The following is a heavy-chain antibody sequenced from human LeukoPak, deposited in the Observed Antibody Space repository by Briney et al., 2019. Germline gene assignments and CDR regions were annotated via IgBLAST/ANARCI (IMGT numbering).Heavy chain of an antibody. CDR3: ARRYYYSRGYSYLDY. CDR1: GYSFTSYW. Sequence: GESLKISCKGSGYSFTSYWIGWVRQMPGKGLEWMGIIYPGDSDTRYSPSFQGQVTISADKSISTAYLQWSSLKDSDTAMDYCARRYYYSRGYSYLDYWGQGTLVSVSS. V-gene: IGHV5-51*01. J-gene: IGHJ4*02. CDR2: IYPGDSDT. D-gene: IGHD3-22*01.